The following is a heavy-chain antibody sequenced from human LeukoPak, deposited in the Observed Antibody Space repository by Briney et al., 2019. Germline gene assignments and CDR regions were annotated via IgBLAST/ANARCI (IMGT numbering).Heavy chain of an antibody. CDR1: GYTLTELP. Sequence: ASVKVSCKVSGYTLTELPMHWVRQAPGKGLEWMGGFDPEDGETIYAQKFQGRVTMTEDTSTDTAYMELNSLSSEDTAVYYCSSSGVEEWQGLHFWGQGTLVTVSS. V-gene: IGHV1-24*01. J-gene: IGHJ4*02. CDR3: SSSGVEEWQGLHF. CDR2: FDPEDGET. D-gene: IGHD3-3*01.